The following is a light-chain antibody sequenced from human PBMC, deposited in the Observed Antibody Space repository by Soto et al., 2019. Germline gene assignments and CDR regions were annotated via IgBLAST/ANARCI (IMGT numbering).Light chain of an antibody. J-gene: IGKJ5*01. CDR3: QHFKSFPIT. V-gene: IGKV1-13*02. CDR1: QGISTL. Sequence: AIQLTQSPSSLSASVGDRVTITCRASQGISTLLAWYQQKPGKAPKVLIYESSLLQSGVPSRFSGSGSGTDFTLTISSLQPEDFATXYCQHFKSFPITFGQGTRLEIK. CDR2: ESS.